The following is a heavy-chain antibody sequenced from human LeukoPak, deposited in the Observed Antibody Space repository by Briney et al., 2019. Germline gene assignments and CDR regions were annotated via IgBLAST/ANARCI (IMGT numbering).Heavy chain of an antibody. CDR1: GFTVSSNY. V-gene: IGHV3-53*01. CDR2: ISGGGIGI. Sequence: GGSLRLSCAASGFTVSSNYMSWVRQAPGKGLEWVSAISGGGIGIYYADSLKGRFTISRDDSKNTLYLQMNSLRAEDTAVYYCTRRRGNQQPIDYWGQGTLVTVSS. CDR3: TRRRGNQQPIDY. J-gene: IGHJ4*02. D-gene: IGHD2-2*01.